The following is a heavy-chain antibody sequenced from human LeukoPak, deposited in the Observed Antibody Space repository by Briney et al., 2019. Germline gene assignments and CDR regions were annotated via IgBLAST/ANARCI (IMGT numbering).Heavy chain of an antibody. J-gene: IGHJ5*02. D-gene: IGHD3-22*01. V-gene: IGHV1-18*01. CDR2: IRAYNGNT. CDR1: GYTFTSYG. CDR3: ARELYYYDSSGNSTWLDP. Sequence: GASVKVSCKASGYTFTSYGISWVRQAPGQGLEWMGWIRAYNGNTNYAQKLQGRVTMTTDTSTSTAYMELRSLRSDDTAVYYCARELYYYDSSGNSTWLDPWGQGTLVTVSS.